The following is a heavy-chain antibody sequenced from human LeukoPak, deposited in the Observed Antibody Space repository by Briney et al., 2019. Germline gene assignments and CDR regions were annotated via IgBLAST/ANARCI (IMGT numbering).Heavy chain of an antibody. CDR3: AGGGRGTTAFDI. Sequence: KPGGSLRLSCAASGFTFSSYSMNWVRQAPGKGLEWVSSISSSSSYIYYADSVKGRFTISRDNAKNSLYLQMNSLRAEDTAVYYCAGGGRGTTAFDIWGQGTMVTASS. J-gene: IGHJ3*02. CDR2: ISSSSSYI. CDR1: GFTFSSYS. D-gene: IGHD4-17*01. V-gene: IGHV3-21*01.